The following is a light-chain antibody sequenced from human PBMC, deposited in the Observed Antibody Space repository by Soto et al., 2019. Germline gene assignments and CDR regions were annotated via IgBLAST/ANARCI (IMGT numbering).Light chain of an antibody. V-gene: IGKV1-5*01. CDR2: DAS. CDR3: QQYKSYPWT. CDR1: QSISSW. Sequence: DIQMTQSPSTLSASVGDRVTITCRASQSISSWLAWYQQKPGKAPKFLIYDASSLESGVPSRFSGSGSGTEFTLTISSLQPDDFATYCCQQYKSYPWTFGQGTKVEIK. J-gene: IGKJ1*01.